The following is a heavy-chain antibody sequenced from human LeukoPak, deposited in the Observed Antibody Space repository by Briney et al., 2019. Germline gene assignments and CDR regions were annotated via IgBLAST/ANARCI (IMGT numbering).Heavy chain of an antibody. Sequence: TSQTLSLTCTVSGGSISSGDYYWSWIRQPPGKGLEWIGYIYYSGSTYYNPSLKSRVTISVDTSKNQFSLKLSSVTAADTAVYYCARDIVVVPARERGNWFDPWGQGTLVTVSS. D-gene: IGHD2-2*01. V-gene: IGHV4-30-4*08. CDR1: GGSISSGDYY. J-gene: IGHJ5*02. CDR2: IYYSGST. CDR3: ARDIVVVPARERGNWFDP.